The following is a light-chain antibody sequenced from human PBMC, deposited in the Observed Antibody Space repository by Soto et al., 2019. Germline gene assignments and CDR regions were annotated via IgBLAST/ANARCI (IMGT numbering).Light chain of an antibody. CDR3: AAWDDSLNGVI. V-gene: IGLV1-44*01. CDR1: SSNIGSNT. J-gene: IGLJ2*01. Sequence: QSVLTQPPSASGTPGQRVTISCSGSSSNIGSNTVNWYQHLPGTAPKLLIYNNHRPSGVPDRFSGSKSGSSTSLAISGLQSEDEGDYYCAAWDDSLNGVIFGGGTKLTVL. CDR2: NN.